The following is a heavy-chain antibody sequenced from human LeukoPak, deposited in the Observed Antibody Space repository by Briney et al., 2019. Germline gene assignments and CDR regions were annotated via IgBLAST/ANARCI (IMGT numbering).Heavy chain of an antibody. J-gene: IGHJ4*02. CDR2: IYPGESET. Sequence: GESLKISCRGSGYRFTNYWIGWVRQMPDKGMEWVGIIYPGESETRYSPSFQGHVSISADKSISTAYLQWSSLKASDTAMYYCARLYLHCTGGTRLDIDYWGQGTLVTVSS. D-gene: IGHD2-8*02. CDR1: GYRFTNYW. V-gene: IGHV5-51*01. CDR3: ARLYLHCTGGTRLDIDY.